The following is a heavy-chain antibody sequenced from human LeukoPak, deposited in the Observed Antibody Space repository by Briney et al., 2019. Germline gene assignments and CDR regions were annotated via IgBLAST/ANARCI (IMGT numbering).Heavy chain of an antibody. J-gene: IGHJ3*02. CDR1: GYTLTELS. CDR3: ARGGPGAATDAFDI. CDR2: INPNSGGT. D-gene: IGHD2-15*01. Sequence: GASVKVSCKVSGYTLTELSIHWVRQAPGQGLEWMGWINPNSGGTNYAQKFQGRVTMTRDTSISTAYMELSRLRSDDTAVYYCARGGPGAATDAFDIWGQGTMVTVSS. V-gene: IGHV1-2*02.